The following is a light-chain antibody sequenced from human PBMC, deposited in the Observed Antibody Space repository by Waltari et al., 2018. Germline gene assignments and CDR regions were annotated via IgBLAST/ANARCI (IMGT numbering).Light chain of an antibody. J-gene: IGKJ5*01. V-gene: IGKV3-11*01. Sequence: EIVLTQSPATLSLSPGERATLSCRASQSVGSNLAWYQQNSGQAPGLLISDVSRRATGTPARFSGSGSGTDFTLTISSLEPEDFAVYYCQHRSNLITFGRG. CDR3: QHRSNLIT. CDR2: DVS. CDR1: QSVGSN.